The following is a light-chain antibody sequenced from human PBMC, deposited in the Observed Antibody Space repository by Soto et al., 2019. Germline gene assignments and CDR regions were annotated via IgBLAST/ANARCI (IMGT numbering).Light chain of an antibody. V-gene: IGLV2-11*01. CDR2: DVS. CDR3: CSYAGSDTHYV. J-gene: IGLJ1*01. CDR1: SSDVGGYNS. Sequence: QSVLTQPRSVSGSPGQSVTISCTGTSSDVGGYNSVSWYQQHPDKAPKFMIYDVSKRPSGVPDRFSGSKSGNTASLTISELQAEDEADYYCCSYAGSDTHYVFGTGTKVTVL.